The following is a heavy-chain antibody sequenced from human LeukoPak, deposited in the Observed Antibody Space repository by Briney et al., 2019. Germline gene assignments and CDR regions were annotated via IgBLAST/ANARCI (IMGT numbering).Heavy chain of an antibody. CDR2: IYHTGNI. CDR3: AREKIGTGTVLGKDYYYMDV. CDR1: GASITSYY. Sequence: PSETLSLTCAVSGASITSYYWTWIRQPPGKGLEWIGYIYHTGNIKYNPSLNSRVTISIDTSKNQFSLKLSSVTAADTAVYYCAREKIGTGTVLGKDYYYMDVWGKGTTVTVSS. V-gene: IGHV4-59*01. D-gene: IGHD3-16*01. J-gene: IGHJ6*03.